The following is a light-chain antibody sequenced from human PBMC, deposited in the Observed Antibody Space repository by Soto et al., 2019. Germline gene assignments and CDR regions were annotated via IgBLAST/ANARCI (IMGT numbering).Light chain of an antibody. J-gene: IGKJ5*01. Sequence: EIVWTHSPATLSLSPVSGATVSCRSSQRVSSHLAWYQQKRGQAPRLLIYDASSRASGIPARFSGRGSGTDFTLTISYLEPEDFAIYYCQQGGNWTLTLGQGTRLEIK. CDR3: QQGGNWTLT. CDR2: DAS. CDR1: QRVSSH. V-gene: IGKV3-11*01.